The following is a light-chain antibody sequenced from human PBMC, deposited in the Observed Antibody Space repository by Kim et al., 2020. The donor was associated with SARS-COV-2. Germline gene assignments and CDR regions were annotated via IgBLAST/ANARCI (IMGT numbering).Light chain of an antibody. J-gene: IGKJ4*01. CDR1: NGSSVH. V-gene: IGKV3-11*01. CDR3: QQRNNWPPAVT. CDR2: DAT. Sequence: SATSSCRASNGSSVHLGWYQHKPGRAPRLLIYDATNRATGIPDRFSGSGSGTDFTLTISSLEPEDFAIYYCQQRNNWPPAVTFGGGTKVDIK.